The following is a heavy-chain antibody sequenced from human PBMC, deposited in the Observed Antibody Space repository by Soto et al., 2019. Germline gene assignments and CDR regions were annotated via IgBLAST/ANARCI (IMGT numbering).Heavy chain of an antibody. J-gene: IGHJ6*02. CDR2: IIPIFGTA. CDR3: ARETLALKSWGASAAHPYYYYVMDV. Sequence: GASVKVSCKASGGTFSSYAISWVRQAPGQGLEWMGGIIPIFGTANYAQKFQGRVTITADKSTSTAYMELSSLRSEDTAVYYCARETLALKSWGASAAHPYYYYVMDVWGQGTSVTVSS. D-gene: IGHD3-3*02. V-gene: IGHV1-69*06. CDR1: GGTFSSYA.